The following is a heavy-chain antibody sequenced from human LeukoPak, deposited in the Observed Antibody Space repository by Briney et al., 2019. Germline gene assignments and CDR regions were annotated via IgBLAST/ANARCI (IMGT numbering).Heavy chain of an antibody. CDR1: GYTFTSYG. CDR2: ISAYNGNT. Sequence: ASVKVSCKASGYTFTSYGISWVRQAPGQGLEWMGWISAYNGNTNYAQKLQGRDTMTTDTSTSTAYMELRSLRSDDTAVYYCAREPPEPLTPYYDILTGYWGWDYYYGMDVWGQGTTVTVSS. CDR3: AREPPEPLTPYYDILTGYWGWDYYYGMDV. J-gene: IGHJ6*02. V-gene: IGHV1-18*01. D-gene: IGHD3-9*01.